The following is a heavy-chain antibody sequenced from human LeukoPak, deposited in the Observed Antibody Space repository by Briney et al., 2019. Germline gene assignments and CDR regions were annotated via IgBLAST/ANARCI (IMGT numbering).Heavy chain of an antibody. CDR3: ANQYRGSGSYSHYYYYYMDV. V-gene: IGHV3-23*01. J-gene: IGHJ6*03. CDR1: GFTFSSYA. Sequence: PGGSLRLSCAASGFTFSSYAMSWVRQAPGKGLEWVSAISGSGGSTYYADSVKGRFTISRDNSKNTLYLQMNSLRAEDTAVYYCANQYRGSGSYSHYYYYYMDVWGKGTTVTVSS. D-gene: IGHD3-10*01. CDR2: ISGSGGST.